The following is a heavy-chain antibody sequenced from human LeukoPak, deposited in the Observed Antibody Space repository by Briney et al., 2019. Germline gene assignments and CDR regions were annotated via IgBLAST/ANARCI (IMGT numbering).Heavy chain of an antibody. J-gene: IGHJ4*02. Sequence: GGSLRLSCAASGFIFSSYAMSWVRQAPGKGLEWVSVISCSGGSTYYADSVKGRFTISRDSSKNTLYLQMNSLRAEDTAVYYCARTYSYSFDYWGQGTLVTVSS. CDR2: ISCSGGST. V-gene: IGHV3-23*01. CDR1: GFIFSSYA. CDR3: ARTYSYSFDY. D-gene: IGHD4-11*01.